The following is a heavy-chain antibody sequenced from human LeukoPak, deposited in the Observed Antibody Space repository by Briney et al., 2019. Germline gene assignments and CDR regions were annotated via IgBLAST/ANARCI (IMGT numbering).Heavy chain of an antibody. J-gene: IGHJ6*03. D-gene: IGHD3-3*01. Sequence: PSETLSLTCTVSGGSISSYYWSWIRQPPGKGLEWIGYIYYSGSTNYNPSLKSRVTISVDTSKNQFSLKLSSVTAADTAVYYCAREIEYYDFWSGYSLQYYYYMDVWGKGTTVTVSS. V-gene: IGHV4-59*12. CDR1: GGSISSYY. CDR2: IYYSGST. CDR3: AREIEYYDFWSGYSLQYYYYMDV.